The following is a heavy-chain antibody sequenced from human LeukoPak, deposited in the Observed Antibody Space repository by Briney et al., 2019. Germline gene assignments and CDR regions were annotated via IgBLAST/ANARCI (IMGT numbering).Heavy chain of an antibody. CDR1: GFTFSSYW. Sequence: QPGGSLRLSCAASGFTFSSYWMHWVRQAPGKGLVWVSRINSDGSSTSYEDAVKGRFTISRDNAKNSLYLQMNSLRAEDTAVYYCAREYSGYEVDAFDIWGQGTMVTVSS. D-gene: IGHD5-12*01. V-gene: IGHV3-74*01. CDR3: AREYSGYEVDAFDI. J-gene: IGHJ3*02. CDR2: INSDGSST.